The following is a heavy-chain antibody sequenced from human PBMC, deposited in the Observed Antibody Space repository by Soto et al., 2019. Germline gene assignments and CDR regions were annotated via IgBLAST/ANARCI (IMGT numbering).Heavy chain of an antibody. CDR2: IYHSGST. CDR1: GGSISSSSDY. CDR3: ARGPPFLT. D-gene: IGHD3-3*02. Sequence: SETLSLTCTVSGGSISSSSDYWGWIRQPPGKGLEWIGYIYHSGSTYYNPSLKSRVTISVDRSKNQFSLKLSSVTAADTAVYYCARGPPFLTWGQGTLVTVSS. J-gene: IGHJ5*02. V-gene: IGHV4-39*07.